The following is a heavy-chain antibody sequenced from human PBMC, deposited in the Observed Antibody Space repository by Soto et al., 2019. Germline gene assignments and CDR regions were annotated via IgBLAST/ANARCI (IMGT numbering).Heavy chain of an antibody. CDR3: ASGSLYGSGSYPVDY. Sequence: QVQLVQSGAEVKKPGSSVNVSCKASGGTFSNHLISWVRQSPGQGLEWMGTIIPLFGILNYAQKLQGRVTISADKSTRTAYMELSSLRSDDTAVDYCASGSLYGSGSYPVDYWGQGTLVTVSS. V-gene: IGHV1-69*02. J-gene: IGHJ4*01. D-gene: IGHD3-10*01. CDR2: IIPLFGIL. CDR1: GGTFSNHL.